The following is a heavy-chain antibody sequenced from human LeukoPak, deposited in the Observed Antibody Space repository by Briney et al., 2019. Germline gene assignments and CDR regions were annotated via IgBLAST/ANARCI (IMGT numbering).Heavy chain of an antibody. J-gene: IGHJ4*02. Sequence: GESLEISCKGSGYRFTSYWIGWVRQMPGKGLEWMGIIYPGDSDTRYSPSFQGQVTISADKSISTAYLQWSSLKASDTAMYYCARQSGIAAAGTPFDYWGQGTLVTVSS. CDR1: GYRFTSYW. D-gene: IGHD6-13*01. V-gene: IGHV5-51*01. CDR2: IYPGDSDT. CDR3: ARQSGIAAAGTPFDY.